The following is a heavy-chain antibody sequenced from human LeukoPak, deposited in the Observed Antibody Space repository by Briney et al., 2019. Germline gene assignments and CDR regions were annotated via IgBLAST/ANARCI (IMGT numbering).Heavy chain of an antibody. D-gene: IGHD3-10*01. CDR3: ARMRYGSGSDFDY. J-gene: IGHJ4*02. V-gene: IGHV3-48*03. Sequence: GGSLRLSCAAYGFTFSSYEMNWVSQAPGKGMEWVSYIGNSGRTIYYADSLKGRFTISTDNAKNSLYLQMNSLRAEDTAVYYCARMRYGSGSDFDYWGQGTLVTVSS. CDR2: IGNSGRTI. CDR1: GFTFSSYE.